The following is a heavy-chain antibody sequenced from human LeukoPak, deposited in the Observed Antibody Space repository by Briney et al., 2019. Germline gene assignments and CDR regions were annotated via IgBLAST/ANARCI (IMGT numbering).Heavy chain of an antibody. V-gene: IGHV1-2*02. J-gene: IGHJ5*02. CDR1: GYTFTDYY. Sequence: ASVKVSCKASGYTFTDYYINWVRQAPGQGLEWIGWINPNSGDTNYAQKFQDRVTMTRDTSISTAFIELNFLRSDDTAVFYCARGDYYGSPKVVAAWGQGTLVTVSS. CDR2: INPNSGDT. CDR3: ARGDYYGSPKVVAA. D-gene: IGHD3-10*01.